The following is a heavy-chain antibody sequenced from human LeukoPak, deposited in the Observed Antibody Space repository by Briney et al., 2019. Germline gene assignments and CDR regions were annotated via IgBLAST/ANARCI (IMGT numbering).Heavy chain of an antibody. D-gene: IGHD5-24*01. J-gene: IGHJ3*02. CDR3: AKDRRDAYTGDAFDI. V-gene: IGHV3-23*01. CDR2: ISGRGVST. Sequence: GGSLRLSCAASGFTFSTYAMSWVRQAPGKGLEWGSGISGRGVSTYYADAVKGRFTISRDNSKNMLYLQMNSPRAEDTAVYYCAKDRRDAYTGDAFDIWGQGTMVTVSS. CDR1: GFTFSTYA.